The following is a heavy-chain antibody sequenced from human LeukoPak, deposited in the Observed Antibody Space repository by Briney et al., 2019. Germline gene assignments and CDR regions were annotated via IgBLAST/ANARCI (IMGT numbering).Heavy chain of an antibody. CDR1: GYTFTTYD. V-gene: IGHV1-8*03. Sequence: GASVKVSCKASGYTFTTYDINWVRQATGQGLEWMGWMNPNSGNTGYAQKFQGRVTITRNTSISTAYLELSSLRSEDTAVYYCARGYCTSTSCHFDHWGQGTLVTVSS. CDR2: MNPNSGNT. J-gene: IGHJ4*02. CDR3: ARGYCTSTSCHFDH. D-gene: IGHD2-2*01.